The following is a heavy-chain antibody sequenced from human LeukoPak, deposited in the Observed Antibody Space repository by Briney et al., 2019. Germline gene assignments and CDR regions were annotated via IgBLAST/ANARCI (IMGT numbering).Heavy chain of an antibody. CDR2: ISYDGSNK. Sequence: GESLRLSCAASGFTFSSYGMHWVRQAPGKGLEWVAVISYDGSNKYYADSVKGRFTISRDNSKNTLYLQMNSLRAEDTAVYYCAKDITYYDILTASSVDYWGQGTLVTVSS. V-gene: IGHV3-30*18. CDR3: AKDITYYDILTASSVDY. CDR1: GFTFSSYG. D-gene: IGHD3-9*01. J-gene: IGHJ4*02.